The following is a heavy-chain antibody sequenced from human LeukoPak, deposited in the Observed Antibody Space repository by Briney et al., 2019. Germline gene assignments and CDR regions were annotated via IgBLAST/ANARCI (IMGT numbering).Heavy chain of an antibody. D-gene: IGHD3-10*01. Sequence: GASAKVSCKASGYTFTSYDINWVRQATGQGLEWMGWMNPNSGNTGYAQKFQGGVTMTRNASISTAYMELSSLRSEDTAVYYCARDPLGYGSGSPGQGYDYWGQGTLVTVSS. CDR3: ARDPLGYGSGSPGQGYDY. J-gene: IGHJ4*02. CDR1: GYTFTSYD. CDR2: MNPNSGNT. V-gene: IGHV1-8*01.